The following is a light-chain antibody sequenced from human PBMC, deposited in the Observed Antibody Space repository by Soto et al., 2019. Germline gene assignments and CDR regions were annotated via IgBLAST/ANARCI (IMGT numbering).Light chain of an antibody. V-gene: IGLV2-14*01. CDR1: SSDVGNYNY. J-gene: IGLJ1*01. Sequence: QSVLTQPASVSGSPGQSITISCTGTSSDVGNYNYVSWYQQYPGRVPKLLIYMVSNRASGVSNRFSGSKSGNTASLTISGLQAEDEADYFCTSTTQGSLYVFGTAPK. CDR2: MVS. CDR3: TSTTQGSLYV.